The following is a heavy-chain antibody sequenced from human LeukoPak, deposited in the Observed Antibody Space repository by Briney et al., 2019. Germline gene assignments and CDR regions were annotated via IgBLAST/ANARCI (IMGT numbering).Heavy chain of an antibody. J-gene: IGHJ4*02. Sequence: GGSLRLSCAASGFTFDDYAMHWVRQAPGKGLEWVSSISSSSSYIYYADSVKGRFTISRDNAKNSLYLQMNSLRAEDTAVYYCAPVPTNLAAAGTGIDYWGQGTLVTVSS. CDR3: APVPTNLAAAGTGIDY. D-gene: IGHD6-13*01. CDR1: GFTFDDYA. CDR2: ISSSSSYI. V-gene: IGHV3-21*01.